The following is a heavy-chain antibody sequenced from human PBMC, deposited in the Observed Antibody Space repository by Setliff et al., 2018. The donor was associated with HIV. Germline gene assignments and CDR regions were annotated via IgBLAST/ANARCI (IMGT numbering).Heavy chain of an antibody. Sequence: GGSLRLSCAASGFSFNNYWIVWVRQAPGKGLEWVANINQDGSHKYYVDSVKGRFTISRDNARNSLHLQMNSLRVEDTAVYYCARSRQQPLLWNGMDVWGQGTTVTVSS. CDR2: INQDGSHK. CDR1: GFSFNNYW. V-gene: IGHV3-7*01. J-gene: IGHJ6*02. D-gene: IGHD6-13*01. CDR3: ARSRQQPLLWNGMDV.